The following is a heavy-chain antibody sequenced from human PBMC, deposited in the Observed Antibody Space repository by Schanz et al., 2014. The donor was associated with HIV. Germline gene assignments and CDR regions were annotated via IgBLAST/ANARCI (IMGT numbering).Heavy chain of an antibody. D-gene: IGHD3-10*01. CDR2: ISYDGSNE. V-gene: IGHV3-30*18. CDR1: GFTFSRDG. J-gene: IGHJ5*01. CDR3: AKDLRANYYGPQVDWFDS. Sequence: QVHLVESGGGVVQPGRSLRLSCAASGFTFSRDGMNWVRQAPGKGLECVAVISYDGSNEYYADSVKGRFTISRDNAKNSLYLQMNSLRAEDTAVYYCAKDLRANYYGPQVDWFDSWGQGTLVTVSS.